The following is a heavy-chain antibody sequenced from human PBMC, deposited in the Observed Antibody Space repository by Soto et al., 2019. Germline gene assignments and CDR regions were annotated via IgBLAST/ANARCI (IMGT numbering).Heavy chain of an antibody. CDR2: ISGSGGST. D-gene: IGHD5-18*01. V-gene: IGHV3-23*01. CDR1: GFTFSSYA. J-gene: IGHJ4*02. CDR3: AKARSMVTTNFDY. Sequence: GGSLRLSCAASGFTFSSYAMSWVHQAPGKGLEWVSAISGSGGSTYYADSVKGRFTISRDNSKNTLYLQMNSLRAEDTAVYYCAKARSMVTTNFDYWGQGTLVTVSS.